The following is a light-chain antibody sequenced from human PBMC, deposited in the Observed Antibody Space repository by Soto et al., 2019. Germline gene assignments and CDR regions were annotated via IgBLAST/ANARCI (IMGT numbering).Light chain of an antibody. CDR3: QKYNSAPRT. CDR1: QGINNY. J-gene: IGKJ4*01. Sequence: DIQMTQSPSSLSASVGDRVTITCRASQGINNYLAWYQQKPGKVPKLLIDAASNLQSGVPSRFSGSGYGSDFTLTITRLQPEDVAAYYCQKYNSAPRTFGRGTKVEIK. CDR2: AAS. V-gene: IGKV1-27*01.